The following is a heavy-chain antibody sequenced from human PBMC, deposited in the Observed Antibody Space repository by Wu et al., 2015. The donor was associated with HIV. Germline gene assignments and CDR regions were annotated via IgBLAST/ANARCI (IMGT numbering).Heavy chain of an antibody. CDR2: ISACNGNT. CDR1: GYTFTSYG. Sequence: QVQLVQSGAGVKKPGASVKVSCKASGYTFTSYGISWVRQAPGQGLEWMGWISACNGNTNYAQKLQGRVTMTTDTSTSTAYMELRSLRSDDTAVYYCARDLRQILXGKDLTPYYWGQGTLVTVSS. J-gene: IGHJ4*02. D-gene: IGHD3-3*01. V-gene: IGHV1-18*01. CDR3: ARDLRQILXGKDLTPYY.